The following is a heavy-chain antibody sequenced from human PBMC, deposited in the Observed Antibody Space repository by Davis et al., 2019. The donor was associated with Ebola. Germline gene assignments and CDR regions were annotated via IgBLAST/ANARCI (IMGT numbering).Heavy chain of an antibody. CDR3: ARQGYCNTTSCNNWFDP. Sequence: GESLKLSCKGSGYSFTNYWIGWVRQMPRRGLEWTGIIYPGDSDTIYSPSFQGQVTISADKSISTAYLQWSSLKASDSAMYYCARQGYCNTTSCNNWFDPWGQGTLVTVSS. V-gene: IGHV5-51*01. J-gene: IGHJ5*02. D-gene: IGHD2-2*01. CDR2: IYPGDSDT. CDR1: GYSFTNYW.